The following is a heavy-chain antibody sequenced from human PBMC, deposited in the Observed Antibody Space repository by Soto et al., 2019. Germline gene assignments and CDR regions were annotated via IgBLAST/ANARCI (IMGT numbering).Heavy chain of an antibody. J-gene: IGHJ5*02. CDR1: GYTFTSYG. Sequence: GASVKVSCKASGYTFTSYGISWVRQAPGQRLEWMGWINAGNGNTKYSQKFQGRVTITRDTSASTAYMELSSLRSEDTAVYYCARGAIPVPAAIEDWFDPWGQGTLVTVSS. CDR2: INAGNGNT. V-gene: IGHV1-3*01. D-gene: IGHD2-2*01. CDR3: ARGAIPVPAAIEDWFDP.